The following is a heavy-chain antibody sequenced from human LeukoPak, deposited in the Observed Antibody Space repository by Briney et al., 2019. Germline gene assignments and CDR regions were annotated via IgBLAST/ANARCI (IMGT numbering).Heavy chain of an antibody. CDR2: TYYRSKWST. Sequence: SQTLSLTCAISGDSVSSNSAAWNWTRQSPSRGLEWLGRTYYRSKWSTDYAVSVKSRITVNPDISKNQFSLQLNSVTPEDTAVYYCARLENWAFDFWGQGTLITVSS. CDR3: ARLENWAFDF. CDR1: GDSVSSNSAA. J-gene: IGHJ4*02. D-gene: IGHD7-27*01. V-gene: IGHV6-1*01.